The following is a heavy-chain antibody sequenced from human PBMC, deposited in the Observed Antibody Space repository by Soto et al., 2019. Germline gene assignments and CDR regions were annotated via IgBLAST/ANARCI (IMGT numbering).Heavy chain of an antibody. V-gene: IGHV3-21*01. J-gene: IGHJ4*02. Sequence: GVVRVYSVDFGFTFSSYRINWVRQAPGKGLEWVSSISSSSSYIYYADSVKGRFTISRDNAKNSLYLQMNSLRAEDTAVYYCARDGYYDSSGYYPLDYWGQGTLFTVSS. D-gene: IGHD3-22*01. CDR2: ISSSSSYI. CDR3: ARDGYYDSSGYYPLDY. CDR1: GFTFSSYR.